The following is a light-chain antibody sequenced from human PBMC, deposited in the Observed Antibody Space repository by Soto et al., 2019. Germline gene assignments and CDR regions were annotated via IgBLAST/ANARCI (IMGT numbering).Light chain of an antibody. CDR1: HSISSW. CDR3: QQYNSYWT. Sequence: DLQMTQSPSTLSASIGDRVTITCRASHSISSWLAWYQQKPGKVPNLLIYAASTLESGVPSRFSGSGSGTEFTLTISSLQPDDFATYYCQQYNSYWTFGQGTKVEIK. CDR2: AAS. J-gene: IGKJ1*01. V-gene: IGKV1-5*01.